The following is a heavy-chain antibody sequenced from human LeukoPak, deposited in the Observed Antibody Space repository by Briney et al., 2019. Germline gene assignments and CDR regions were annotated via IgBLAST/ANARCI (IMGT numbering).Heavy chain of an antibody. J-gene: IGHJ4*02. Sequence: GGSLRLSCAGSGFNFTGYWMHWVRQAPGKRLVWISRIYSDGRSLTYADSVKGRFTVSRDNAKNMLYRQMNSLRAEDTSVYYCARLLTYYYGSAMGYFDCWGQGALVTVSS. CDR1: GFNFTGYW. CDR2: IYSDGRSL. V-gene: IGHV3-74*03. CDR3: ARLLTYYYGSAMGYFDC. D-gene: IGHD3-10*01.